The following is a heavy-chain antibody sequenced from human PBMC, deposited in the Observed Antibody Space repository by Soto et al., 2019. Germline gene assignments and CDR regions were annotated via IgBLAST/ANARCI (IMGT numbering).Heavy chain of an antibody. CDR1: GFTFSSYW. D-gene: IGHD1-26*01. CDR3: ARRNSGSFCFDY. J-gene: IGHJ4*02. CDR2: INQDGSEK. V-gene: IGHV3-7*03. Sequence: GSLRLSFAASGFTFSSYWMNWVGQAPGKGLEWVANINQDGSEKYYVDSVKGRFTISRDNAKNSLYLQMSSLRAEDTAVYYCARRNSGSFCFDYWGQGTLVTVSS.